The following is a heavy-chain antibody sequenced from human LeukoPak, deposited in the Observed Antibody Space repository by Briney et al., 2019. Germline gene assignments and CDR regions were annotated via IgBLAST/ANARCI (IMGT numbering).Heavy chain of an antibody. CDR2: ISGHNGNT. V-gene: IGHV1-18*01. CDR1: GGTLSSYA. D-gene: IGHD3-9*01. CDR3: ALGDILTGYWAEYLEY. Sequence: GASVKVSCKASGGTLSSYAITWVRQAPGQGLERMGWISGHNGNTNYAQKFQGRVTMTSETSTRTGYLEVKSLRSDDTAMYYCALGDILTGYWAEYLEYWGQGTLVTVSS. J-gene: IGHJ4*02.